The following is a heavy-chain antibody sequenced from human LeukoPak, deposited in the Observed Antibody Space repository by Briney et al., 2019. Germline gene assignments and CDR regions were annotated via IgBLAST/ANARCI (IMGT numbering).Heavy chain of an antibody. Sequence: GGSLRLSCAASGFTFSSYSMNWVRQAPGKGLEWVSYISSSSSTIYYADSVKGRFTISRDNAKNSLYLQMNSLRAEDTAVYYCAREGNYFSTLTWDQATLVTVSS. CDR1: GFTFSSYS. CDR2: ISSSSSTI. V-gene: IGHV3-48*01. CDR3: AREGNYFSTLT. J-gene: IGHJ4*02. D-gene: IGHD1-7*01.